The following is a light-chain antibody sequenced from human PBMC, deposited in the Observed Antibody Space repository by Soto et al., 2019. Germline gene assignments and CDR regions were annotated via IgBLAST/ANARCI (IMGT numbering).Light chain of an antibody. CDR1: SSDVGGYIL. CDR2: EGS. J-gene: IGLJ2*01. CDR3: ATWDDSLPAV. Sequence: QSVLTQPASVSGSPGQSITISCTGTSSDVGGYILVSWYQQHPGKAPKLMIYEGSKRPSGVSNRFSGSKSGTSASLAISGLQSEDEADYYCATWDDSLPAVFGGGTKLTVL. V-gene: IGLV2-14*02.